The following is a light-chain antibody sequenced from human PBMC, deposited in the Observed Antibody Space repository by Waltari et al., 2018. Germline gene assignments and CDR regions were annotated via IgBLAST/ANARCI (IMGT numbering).Light chain of an antibody. V-gene: IGKV3-20*01. Sequence: EIVLTQSPGTLSLSPGERATLACRASQSLSSNYLAWYQQKPGQAPRLLIFEASSRATGIPDRFSGSGSGTDFTLTISRLETEDFAVYYCQQYAGSPPYTFGQGTKLDIK. J-gene: IGKJ2*01. CDR1: QSLSSNY. CDR2: EAS. CDR3: QQYAGSPPYT.